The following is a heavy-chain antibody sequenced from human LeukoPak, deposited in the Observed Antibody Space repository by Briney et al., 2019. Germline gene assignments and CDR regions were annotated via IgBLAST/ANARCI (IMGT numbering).Heavy chain of an antibody. J-gene: IGHJ4*02. CDR2: IRYDGSNK. CDR3: AREKASTTGTTDYDY. D-gene: IGHD1-1*01. V-gene: IGHV3-30*02. Sequence: GGSLRLSCAASGFTFSSYGMHWVRQAPGKGLEWVAFIRYDGSNKYYADSVKGRFSISRDNAKNSLFLQMNSLRAGDTAVYYCAREKASTTGTTDYDYWGQGTLVTVSS. CDR1: GFTFSSYG.